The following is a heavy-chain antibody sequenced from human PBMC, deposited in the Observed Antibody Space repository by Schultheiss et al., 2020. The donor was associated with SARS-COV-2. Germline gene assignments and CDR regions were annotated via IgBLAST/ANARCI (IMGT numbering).Heavy chain of an antibody. V-gene: IGHV3-11*01. D-gene: IGHD3-10*01. CDR1: GFTFSDYY. CDR2: ISSSGSTI. Sequence: GGSLRLSCAASGFTFSDYYMSWIRQAPGKGLEWVSYISSSGSTIYYADSVKGRFTISRDNAKNSLYLQMNSLRAEDTAVYYCAKDLQAESGFVYFDYWGQGTLVTVSS. CDR3: AKDLQAESGFVYFDY. J-gene: IGHJ4*02.